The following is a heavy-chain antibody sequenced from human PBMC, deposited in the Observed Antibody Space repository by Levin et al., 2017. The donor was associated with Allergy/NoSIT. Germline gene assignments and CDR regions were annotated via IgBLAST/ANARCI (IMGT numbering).Heavy chain of an antibody. V-gene: IGHV3-53*01. CDR3: ASIDYGNSY. J-gene: IGHJ4*02. CDR2: IYSGGST. CDR1: GFSVSSKY. Sequence: GESLKISCAATGFSVSSKYMSWVRQAPGKGLEWVSVIYSGGSTDYADSVKGRFTISRDNSKNTLYLQMNSLRVEDTAVYYCASIDYGNSYWGQGTLVTVSS. D-gene: IGHD4-11*01.